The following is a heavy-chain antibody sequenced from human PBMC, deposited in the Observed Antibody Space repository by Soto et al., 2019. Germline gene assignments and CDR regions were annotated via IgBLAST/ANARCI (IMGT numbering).Heavy chain of an antibody. J-gene: IGHJ4*03. V-gene: IGHV3-49*04. CDR3: VGESTGADQLVGMDD. CDR2: ISNSGSGRKT. Sequence: SLRLSCSASGFTFGAYALSWVPQAPGKGLEWVGFISNSGSGRKTAYAASGGGSFTISRDKSKSIAHMDMNSLQTEDTDVCYSVGESTGADQLVGMDDWGQGTLVTVYS. CDR1: GFTFGAYA. D-gene: IGHD6-13*01.